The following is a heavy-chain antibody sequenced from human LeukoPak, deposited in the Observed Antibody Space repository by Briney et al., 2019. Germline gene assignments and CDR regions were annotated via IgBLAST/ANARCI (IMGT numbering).Heavy chain of an antibody. Sequence: GGSLRLSCSASGITFSSYSMNWVRQAPGTGLEWVSYISSSSTTIYYADSVNRRFTISRDNAKNSLYLPMNSLRVADTAVYFCARGPYKDFWSGYSDYWGQGTLVTVSS. CDR3: ARGPYKDFWSGYSDY. J-gene: IGHJ4*02. V-gene: IGHV3-48*01. D-gene: IGHD3-3*01. CDR1: GITFSSYS. CDR2: ISSSSTTI.